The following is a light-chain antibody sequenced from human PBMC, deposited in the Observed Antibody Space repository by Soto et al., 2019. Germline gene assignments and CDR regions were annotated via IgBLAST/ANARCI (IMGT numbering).Light chain of an antibody. J-gene: IGKJ4*01. CDR3: QKYGTSPLT. V-gene: IGKV3-20*01. Sequence: EIVMTQAPATLSVSPVERATLSCRASQSVSSNLAWYQQKPGQAPRLLIYDASNRASGTPDRFSGSGSGTDFTLTITRLEPEDFAVYYCQKYGTSPLTCGGGPKGDIK. CDR2: DAS. CDR1: QSVSSN.